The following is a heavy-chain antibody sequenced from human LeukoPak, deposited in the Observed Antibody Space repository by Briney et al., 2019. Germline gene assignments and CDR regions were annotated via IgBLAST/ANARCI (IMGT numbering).Heavy chain of an antibody. D-gene: IGHD6-6*01. CDR2: ISGSGGST. CDR3: ARAVYDAAFDI. J-gene: IGHJ3*02. CDR1: GFTFSSYA. Sequence: SGGSLRLSCAASGFTFSSYAMSWVRQAPGKGLEWVSAISGSGGSTYYADSVKGRFTISRENAKNSLYLQMNSLRAGDTAVYYCARAVYDAAFDIWGQGTMVTVSS. V-gene: IGHV3-23*01.